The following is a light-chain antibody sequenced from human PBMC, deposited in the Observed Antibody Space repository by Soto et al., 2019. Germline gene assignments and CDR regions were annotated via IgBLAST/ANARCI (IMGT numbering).Light chain of an antibody. CDR3: QQYGRSPPRT. J-gene: IGKJ1*01. CDR1: QSVSNDF. CDR2: GAS. Sequence: EIVLTQSPGILSLSPGERATPSCRASQSVSNDFLAWYQQKPGQAPRLLIYGASTRATDVPDRFSGSGSGADFTLSISRLEPEDSAVYYCQQYGRSPPRTFGQGTKVDIK. V-gene: IGKV3-20*01.